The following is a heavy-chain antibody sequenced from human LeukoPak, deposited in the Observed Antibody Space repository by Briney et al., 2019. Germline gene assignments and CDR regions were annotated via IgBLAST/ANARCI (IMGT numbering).Heavy chain of an antibody. CDR1: GFTFSSYA. D-gene: IGHD3-22*01. Sequence: GGSLRLSCAASGFTFSSYAMSWVRQAPGKGLEWVSAISGSGGSTYYADSVKGRFTISRVNSKNTLYLQMNSLRAEDTAVYYCAKDLKAQYYYDSSGYSSLFDYWGQGTLVTVSS. V-gene: IGHV3-23*01. CDR3: AKDLKAQYYYDSSGYSSLFDY. CDR2: ISGSGGST. J-gene: IGHJ4*02.